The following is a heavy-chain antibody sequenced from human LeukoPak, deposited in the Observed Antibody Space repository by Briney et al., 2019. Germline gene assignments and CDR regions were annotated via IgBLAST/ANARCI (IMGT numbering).Heavy chain of an antibody. D-gene: IGHD3-16*01. CDR2: SYYSGST. CDR1: GGSISSYY. CDR3: ARGSGESSWFDP. J-gene: IGHJ5*02. Sequence: SETLSLTCTVSGGSISSYYWSWIRQPPGKGLEWIGYSYYSGSTNYNPSLQSRVTISVDTSKNQFSLKLSSVTAADTAVYYCARGSGESSWFDPWGQGTLVTVSS. V-gene: IGHV4-59*01.